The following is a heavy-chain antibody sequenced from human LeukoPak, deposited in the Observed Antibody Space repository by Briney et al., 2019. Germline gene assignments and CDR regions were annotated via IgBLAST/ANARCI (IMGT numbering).Heavy chain of an antibody. CDR2: INPNSGGT. CDR1: GYTFTGYY. D-gene: IGHD5-18*01. V-gene: IGHV1-2*02. CDR3: ARDQSGYNLIDF. Sequence: GASVKVSCKASGYTFTGYYMHWVRQAPGQGLEWMGWINPNSGGTNYVQKFQGRVTMTRDTSISTVYMELSRLKSDDTAVYYCARDQSGYNLIDFWGQGTLVTVSS. J-gene: IGHJ4*02.